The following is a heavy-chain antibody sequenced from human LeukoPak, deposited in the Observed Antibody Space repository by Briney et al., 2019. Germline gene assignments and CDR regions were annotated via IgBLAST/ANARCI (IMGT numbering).Heavy chain of an antibody. CDR2: IIPIFGTA. Sequence: SVKVSCKASRGTFSNYAISWVRQAPGQGLEWMGGIIPIFGTANYAQKLQGRVTITADESTSTAYMELSSLRSEDTAVYYCARAKDGYTLPLGDYWGQGTLVTVSS. D-gene: IGHD5-24*01. V-gene: IGHV1-69*13. CDR1: RGTFSNYA. J-gene: IGHJ4*02. CDR3: ARAKDGYTLPLGDY.